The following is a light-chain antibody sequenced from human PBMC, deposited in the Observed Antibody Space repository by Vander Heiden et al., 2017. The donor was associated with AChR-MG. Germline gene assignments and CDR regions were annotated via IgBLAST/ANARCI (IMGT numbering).Light chain of an antibody. CDR2: SAS. Sequence: EIVLTQSPGTLSLSPGERATLSCRARQSVRSSYLAWYQQKPGQAPRLLIYSASSRATGIPDRFSGSGSGTDFTLTISRLEPEDFAVYYCQQECSSPLTFGGGTKVEIK. V-gene: IGKV3-20*01. CDR1: QSVRSSY. J-gene: IGKJ4*01. CDR3: QQECSSPLT.